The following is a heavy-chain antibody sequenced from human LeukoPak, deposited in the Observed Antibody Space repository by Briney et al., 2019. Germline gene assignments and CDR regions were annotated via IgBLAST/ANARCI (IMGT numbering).Heavy chain of an antibody. V-gene: IGHV3-30*02. CDR3: AKESDSGYHSEGPKT. J-gene: IGHJ5*02. CDR1: GFVLSHYG. CDR2: VRNDGSNE. Sequence: GGSLRLSCTASGFVLSHYGMHWVRQAPGKGLEGVAFVRNDGSNEYYVGSVKGRFTISRDKSKNTLYLQMNSLRAEDAAVYSCAKESDSGYHSEGPKTWGLGTLVTVSS. D-gene: IGHD5-12*01.